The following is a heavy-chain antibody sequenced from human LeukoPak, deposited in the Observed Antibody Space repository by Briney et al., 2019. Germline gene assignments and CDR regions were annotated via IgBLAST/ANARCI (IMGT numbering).Heavy chain of an antibody. Sequence: GASVKVSCMASGYTFTSYGISWVRQAPGQGLEWMGGIIPIFGTANYAQKFQGRVTITADESTSTAYMELSSLRSEDTAVYYCARHPHPDYSNYVVMTHWFDPWGQGTLVTVSS. D-gene: IGHD4-11*01. CDR2: IIPIFGTA. CDR3: ARHPHPDYSNYVVMTHWFDP. J-gene: IGHJ5*02. V-gene: IGHV1-69*13. CDR1: GYTFTSYG.